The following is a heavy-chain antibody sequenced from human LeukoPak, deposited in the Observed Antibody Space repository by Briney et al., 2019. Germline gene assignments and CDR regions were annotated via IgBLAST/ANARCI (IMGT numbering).Heavy chain of an antibody. Sequence: ASVKVSCKASGYTFTSYAMNWVRQAPGQGLEWMGWINTNTGNPTYAQGFTGRFVFSLDTSVSTAYLQISSLKAEDTAVYYCARDLSQWLVRINNWFDPWGQGTLVTVSS. CDR3: ARDLSQWLVRINNWFDP. CDR1: GYTFTSYA. D-gene: IGHD6-19*01. CDR2: INTNTGNP. V-gene: IGHV7-4-1*02. J-gene: IGHJ5*02.